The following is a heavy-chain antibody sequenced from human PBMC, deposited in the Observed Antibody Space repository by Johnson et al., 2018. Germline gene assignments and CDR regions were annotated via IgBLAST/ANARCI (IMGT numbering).Heavy chain of an antibody. J-gene: IGHJ3*01. CDR2: IWYDGSNK. CDR3: ARWGTYSGSLGNIF. D-gene: IGHD1-26*01. V-gene: IGHV3-33*01. Sequence: QVQLVESGGGVVQPGRSLRLSCAASGFTFSSYVMHWVRQAPGKGLAWVAVIWYDGSNKYYADSVTGRFTISRDNSKKTLYLEMNSLKGEDTTLYYCARWGTYSGSLGNIFWGQGTMVTVSS. CDR1: GFTFSSYV.